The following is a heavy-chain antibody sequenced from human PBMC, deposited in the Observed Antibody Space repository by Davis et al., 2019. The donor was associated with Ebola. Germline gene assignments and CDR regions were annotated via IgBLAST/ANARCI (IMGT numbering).Heavy chain of an antibody. CDR3: ARARGSGYYFGSSWFDP. Sequence: SETLSLTCAVSGGSISSSNWWSWVRQPPGKGLEWIGEIYHSGSTNYNPSLKSRVTISVDTSKNQFSLKLSSVTAADTAVYYCARARGSGYYFGSSWFDPWGQGTLVTVSS. D-gene: IGHD3-22*01. V-gene: IGHV4-4*02. CDR1: GGSISSSNW. CDR2: IYHSGST. J-gene: IGHJ5*02.